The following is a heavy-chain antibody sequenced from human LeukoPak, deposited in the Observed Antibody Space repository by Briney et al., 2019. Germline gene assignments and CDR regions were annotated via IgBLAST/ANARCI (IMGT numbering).Heavy chain of an antibody. D-gene: IGHD3-22*01. Sequence: SETLSLTCTVSGGSISSGGSYWSWIRQPPGKGLEWIGSVYYSGSTYYNPSLKSRITMSVDTSKSQFSLNLSSVTAADTAVYYCARHVHHSSGFEYYFDYWGQGTLVTVSS. J-gene: IGHJ4*02. CDR2: VYYSGST. V-gene: IGHV4-39*01. CDR1: GGSISSGGSY. CDR3: ARHVHHSSGFEYYFDY.